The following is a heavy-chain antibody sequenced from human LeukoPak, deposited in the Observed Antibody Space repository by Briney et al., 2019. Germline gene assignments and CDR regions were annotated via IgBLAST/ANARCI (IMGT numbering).Heavy chain of an antibody. CDR1: GASISSHDYY. D-gene: IGHD1-14*01. CDR3: ATKPDTLYYFDY. J-gene: IGHJ4*02. V-gene: IGHV4-31*11. CDR2: IHHSGLT. Sequence: SQTLSLTCAVSGASISSHDYYWSWIRHRPGKGLEWVGYIHHSGLTYFNPSLQSRISLSMDTSNNQVSLKLNSVTAADTAVYYCATKPDTLYYFDYWGRGTLVTVSS.